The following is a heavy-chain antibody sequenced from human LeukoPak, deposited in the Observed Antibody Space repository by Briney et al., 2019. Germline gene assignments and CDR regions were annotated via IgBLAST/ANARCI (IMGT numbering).Heavy chain of an antibody. V-gene: IGHV4-38-2*01. CDR2: LYHSDSA. CDR1: GYSIRNGYY. Sequence: SETLSLTCAVSGYSIRNGYYCVWIRQSPGKGLEWIGSLYHSDSAYYNTSLKSRVSMSVDASRNQFSLKLSFVTAADTAVYYCARQHDSYYYYYVDVWGSGTTVTVSS. J-gene: IGHJ6*03. CDR3: ARQHDSYYYYYVDV.